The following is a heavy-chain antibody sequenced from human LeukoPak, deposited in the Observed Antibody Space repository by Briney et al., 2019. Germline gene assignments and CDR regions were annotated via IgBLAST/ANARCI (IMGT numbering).Heavy chain of an antibody. V-gene: IGHV4-59*12. CDR2: TYYSGSI. CDR1: GGSIAGFY. CDR3: ARAGYDVLTGYCGAFDI. D-gene: IGHD3-9*01. J-gene: IGHJ3*02. Sequence: PSETLSLTCTVSGGSIAGFYWSWFRQSPGKGLEWIAYTYYSGSIYYNPSLKSRVSLSVDTSKNQFSLELSSVTAADTALYYCARAGYDVLTGYCGAFDIWGQGTMVIISS.